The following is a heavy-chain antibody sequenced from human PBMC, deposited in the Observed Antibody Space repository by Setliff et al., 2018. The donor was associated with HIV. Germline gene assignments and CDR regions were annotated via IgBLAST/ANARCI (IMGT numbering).Heavy chain of an antibody. D-gene: IGHD3-10*01. CDR1: GYTFTSYA. Sequence: EASVKVSCKASGYTFTSYAMHWVRQAPGQRLEWMGWINAGNGNTKYSQKFQGRVTITRDTSASTAYMELSSLRSEDTAVYYCARGKGSSGYYYYYGMDVWGQGTTVTVSS. V-gene: IGHV1-3*01. J-gene: IGHJ6*02. CDR2: INAGNGNT. CDR3: ARGKGSSGYYYYYGMDV.